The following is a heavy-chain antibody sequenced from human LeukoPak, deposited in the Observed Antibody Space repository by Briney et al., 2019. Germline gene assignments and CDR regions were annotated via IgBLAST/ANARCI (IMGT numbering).Heavy chain of an antibody. J-gene: IGHJ5*02. CDR2: INPNSGDT. V-gene: IGHV1-2*02. CDR3: ATDPHP. CDR1: GYPFTGYY. Sequence: GASVKVSCKASGYPFTGYYMHWVRQAPGQGLEWMGWINPNSGDTNYAQNFQGRVTMTRDTSISTAYMELSRLRSDDTSMYYCATDPHPWGQGTLVTVSS.